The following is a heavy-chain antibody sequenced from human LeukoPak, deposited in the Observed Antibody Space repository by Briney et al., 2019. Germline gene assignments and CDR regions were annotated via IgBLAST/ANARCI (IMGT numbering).Heavy chain of an antibody. Sequence: GGSLRLSCAASGFPFSTYWMSWVRQAPGKGLEWVANIKQDGSEKYYVDSVKGRFTISRDNAKNSLYLQMNSLRAEDTAVYYCARDRATMFRGVSYYFDYWGQGTLVTVSS. CDR1: GFPFSTYW. CDR2: IKQDGSEK. J-gene: IGHJ4*02. CDR3: ARDRATMFRGVSYYFDY. D-gene: IGHD3-10*01. V-gene: IGHV3-7*05.